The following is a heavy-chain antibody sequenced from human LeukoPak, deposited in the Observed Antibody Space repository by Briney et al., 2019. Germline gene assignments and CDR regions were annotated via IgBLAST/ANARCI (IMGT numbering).Heavy chain of an antibody. CDR1: GFTFSSYW. CDR3: VKEGVVCSSTSCYLVAFDV. D-gene: IGHD2-2*01. V-gene: IGHV3-74*01. CDR2: IKSDGSST. J-gene: IGHJ3*01. Sequence: GGSLRLSCGASGFTFSSYWMHWVRQAPGQGLVWVARIKSDGSSTAYADSVKGRFTISRDNAENTLSLQMNSLRAEDTAMYFCVKEGVVCSSTSCYLVAFDVWGQGTMVTVSS.